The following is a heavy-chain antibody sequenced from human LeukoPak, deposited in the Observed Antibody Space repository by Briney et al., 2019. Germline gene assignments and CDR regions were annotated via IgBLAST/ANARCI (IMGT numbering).Heavy chain of an antibody. D-gene: IGHD2-2*01. CDR3: AGSTSCDY. CDR1: GFTFSSYW. Sequence: GGSLRLSCAASGFTFSSYWMHWVRQAPGKGRAWVSRINSDGSSTSYADSVKGRFTISRDNAKNTLYLQMNSLRAEDTAVYYCAGSTSCDYWGQGTLVTVSS. CDR2: INSDGSST. V-gene: IGHV3-74*01. J-gene: IGHJ4*02.